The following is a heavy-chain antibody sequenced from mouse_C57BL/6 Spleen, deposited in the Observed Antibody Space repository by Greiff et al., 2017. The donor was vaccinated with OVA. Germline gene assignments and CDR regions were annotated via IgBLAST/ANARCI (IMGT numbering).Heavy chain of an antibody. J-gene: IGHJ2*01. CDR2: INPNNGGT. Sequence: VQLKKSGPELVKPGASVKISCKASGYTFTDYYMNWVKQSHGKSLEWIGDINPNNGGTSYNQKFKGKATLTVDKSSSTAYMELRSLTSEDSAVYYCARSSSGYDFDYWGQGTTLTVSS. V-gene: IGHV1-26*01. CDR1: GYTFTDYY. D-gene: IGHD3-2*02. CDR3: ARSSSGYDFDY.